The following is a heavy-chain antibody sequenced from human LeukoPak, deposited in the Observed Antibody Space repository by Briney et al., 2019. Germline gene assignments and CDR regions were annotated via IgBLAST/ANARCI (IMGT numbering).Heavy chain of an antibody. V-gene: IGHV1-24*01. Sequence: GASVKVSCKVSGYTLTELSMHWVRQAPGKGLEWMGGFDPEDGETIYAQKFQGRVTMTEDTSTDTAYMELSSLRSEDTAVYYCATVYGSIAAAGTRDYYGMDVWGKGTTVTASS. CDR3: ATVYGSIAAAGTRDYYGMDV. CDR1: GYTLTELS. CDR2: FDPEDGET. D-gene: IGHD6-13*01. J-gene: IGHJ6*04.